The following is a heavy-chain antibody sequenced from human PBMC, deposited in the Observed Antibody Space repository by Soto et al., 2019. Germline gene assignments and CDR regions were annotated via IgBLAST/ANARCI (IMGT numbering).Heavy chain of an antibody. V-gene: IGHV3-30*04. Sequence: QVQLVESGGGVVQPGRSLRLSCAASGFTFSNYPMHWVRQSPVKGLEWVAVISHDGSSQQYADSVKGRFTFSRDNSKNTLYLQMDSLRTEDTAVYYSAREGHSSGRAGVFDYWGQGTQVTVSS. CDR2: ISHDGSSQ. J-gene: IGHJ4*02. CDR1: GFTFSNYP. CDR3: AREGHSSGRAGVFDY. D-gene: IGHD6-19*01.